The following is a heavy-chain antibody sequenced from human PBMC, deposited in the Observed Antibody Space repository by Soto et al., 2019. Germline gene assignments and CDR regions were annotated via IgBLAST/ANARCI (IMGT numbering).Heavy chain of an antibody. CDR2: ISGSGGST. CDR1: GFTFSSYA. CDR3: ARVGRYGWDFDH. J-gene: IGHJ4*02. V-gene: IGHV3-23*01. D-gene: IGHD5-18*01. Sequence: WSLRLSCAASGFTFSSYAMSWVRQAPGKGLEWVSAISGSGGSTYYADSVKGRFTISRDNSKNTLYLQMNSLRAEDTAVYYCARVGRYGWDFDHWGQGTLVTVSS.